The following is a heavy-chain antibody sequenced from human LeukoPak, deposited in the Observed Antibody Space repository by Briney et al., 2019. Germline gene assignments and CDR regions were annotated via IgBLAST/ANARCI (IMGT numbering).Heavy chain of an antibody. V-gene: IGHV4-34*01. CDR2: INHSGST. CDR3: ARERPYCSSTSCYRSRSYYYYGMDV. Sequence: SETLSLTCAVYGGSFSGYYWSWIRQPPGKGLEWIGEINHSGSTNYNPSLKSRVTISVDTSKNQFSLKLSSVTAADTTVYYCARERPYCSSTSCYRSRSYYYYGMDVWGQGTTVTVSS. D-gene: IGHD2-2*01. CDR1: GGSFSGYY. J-gene: IGHJ6*02.